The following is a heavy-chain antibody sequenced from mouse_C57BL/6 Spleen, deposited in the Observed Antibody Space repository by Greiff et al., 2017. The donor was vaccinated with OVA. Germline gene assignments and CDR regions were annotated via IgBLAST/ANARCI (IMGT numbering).Heavy chain of an antibody. J-gene: IGHJ4*01. CDR1: GYTFTSYW. Sequence: QVQLQQPGAELVKPGASVKLSCKASGYTFTSYWMQWVKQRPGQGLEWIGEIDPSDSCTNYNQKFKGKATLTVDTSSSTAYMQLRSLTSEDSAVYYCARFTKGYSNYYAMDYWGQGTSVTVSS. CDR2: IDPSDSCT. D-gene: IGHD2-5*01. V-gene: IGHV1-50*01. CDR3: ARFTKGYSNYYAMDY.